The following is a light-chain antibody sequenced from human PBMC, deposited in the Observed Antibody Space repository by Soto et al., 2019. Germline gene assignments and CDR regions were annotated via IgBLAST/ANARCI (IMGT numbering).Light chain of an antibody. Sequence: QSALTQPPSASGSPGQSVTISCTGTSSDIGGYNFVSWYQLHPDKAPRLMIYDVTKRPSGVPNRFSGSKSGNTASLTISGLQAEDESDYYCCSYAGSPPYVFGTGTKLTVL. J-gene: IGLJ1*01. CDR2: DVT. V-gene: IGLV2-8*01. CDR3: CSYAGSPPYV. CDR1: SSDIGGYNF.